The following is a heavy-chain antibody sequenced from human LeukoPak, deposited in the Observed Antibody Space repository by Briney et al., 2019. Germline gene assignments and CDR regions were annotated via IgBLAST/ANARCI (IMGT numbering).Heavy chain of an antibody. J-gene: IGHJ5*02. CDR1: GYTFTSYG. CDR3: AGGRDYDFWSGYLGGSWFDP. CDR2: ISAYNGNT. D-gene: IGHD3-3*01. Sequence: ASVKVSCKASGYTFTSYGISWVRQAPGQGLEWMGWISAYNGNTNYAQKLQGRVTMTTDTSTSTAYMELRSLRSDDTAVYYCAGGRDYDFWSGYLGGSWFDPWGQGTLVTVSS. V-gene: IGHV1-18*01.